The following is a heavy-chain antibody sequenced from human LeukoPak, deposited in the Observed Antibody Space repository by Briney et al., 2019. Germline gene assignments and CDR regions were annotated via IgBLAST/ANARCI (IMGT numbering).Heavy chain of an antibody. V-gene: IGHV3-48*01. CDR3: ARNPSYDFWSGYFLDY. CDR1: GFTFSSYA. D-gene: IGHD3-3*01. J-gene: IGHJ4*02. CDR2: ISSSSSTI. Sequence: GGSLRLSCAASGFTFSSYAMSWVRQAPGKGLEWVSYISSSSSTIYYADSVKGRFTISRDNAKNSLYLQMNSLRAEDTAVYYCARNPSYDFWSGYFLDYWGQGTLVTVSS.